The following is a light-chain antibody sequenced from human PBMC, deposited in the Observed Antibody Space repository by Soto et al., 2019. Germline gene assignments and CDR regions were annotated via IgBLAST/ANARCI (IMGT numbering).Light chain of an antibody. J-gene: IGKJ1*01. Sequence: DIQMTQSPSTLSASVGDRVTITCRASQSISSRLAWYQQKPGKAPKLLIYDVSSLDSGVPSRFSGSGSGTEFTLTISSLQPDDFATYYCQQYNTYWTFGQGTKVEIK. CDR2: DVS. V-gene: IGKV1-5*01. CDR3: QQYNTYWT. CDR1: QSISSR.